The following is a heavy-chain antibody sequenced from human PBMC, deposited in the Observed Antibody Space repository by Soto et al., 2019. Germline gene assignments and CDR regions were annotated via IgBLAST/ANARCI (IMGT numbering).Heavy chain of an antibody. V-gene: IGHV4-4*07. CDR1: GGSISGYY. J-gene: IGHJ6*02. CDR2: IYSDGTT. CDR3: SRVGCSNSKCYTRGMDV. D-gene: IGHD2-2*01. Sequence: KPSETLSFTCTVSGGSISGYYWSWVRQPAGKGLEWVGRIYSDGTTNYSPSLKSRVTMSLDTSKDQFSLHLNSVTAADTAVYYCSRVGCSNSKCYTRGMDVWGQGTTVTVSS.